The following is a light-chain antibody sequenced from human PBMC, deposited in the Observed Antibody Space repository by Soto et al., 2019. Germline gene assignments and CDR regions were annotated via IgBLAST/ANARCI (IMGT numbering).Light chain of an antibody. Sequence: AIQLTQSPSSLSASVGDRVTITCRASQGIRSALGWYQQKPGKVPKLLIYAASTLQSGVPSRFSGSGSGTEFTLTISSLQPDDFATYYCQHYNSYSEAFGQGTKVELK. CDR3: QHYNSYSEA. CDR2: AAS. J-gene: IGKJ1*01. CDR1: QGIRSA. V-gene: IGKV1-13*02.